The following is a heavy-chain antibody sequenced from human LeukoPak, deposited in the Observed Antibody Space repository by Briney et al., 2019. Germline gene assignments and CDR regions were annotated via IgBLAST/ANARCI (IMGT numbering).Heavy chain of an antibody. CDR1: GFTFTSYW. Sequence: GGSLRLSCAASGFTFTSYWMSWVRRAPGKGLEWVANIKQDGSEKYYVDSVKGRFTISRDNAKNSLYLQMNSLRAEDTAVHYCARALWGIAVVPAAPEYWGQGTLVTVSS. CDR2: IKQDGSEK. J-gene: IGHJ4*02. V-gene: IGHV3-7*01. CDR3: ARALWGIAVVPAAPEY. D-gene: IGHD2-2*01.